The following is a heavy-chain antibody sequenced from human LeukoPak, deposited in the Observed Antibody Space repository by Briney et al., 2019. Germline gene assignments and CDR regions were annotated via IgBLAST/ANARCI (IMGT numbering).Heavy chain of an antibody. D-gene: IGHD3-10*01. CDR1: GFTFSDYY. J-gene: IGHJ4*02. Sequence: GGSLRLSCAASGFTFSDYYMSWVRQAPGKGLEWVGRIKSKTDGGTTDYAAPVKGRFTISRDDSKNTLYLQMNSLKTEDTAVYYCTTYSTYYYGSGSYSAFDYWGQGTLVTVSS. V-gene: IGHV3-15*01. CDR2: IKSKTDGGTT. CDR3: TTYSTYYYGSGSYSAFDY.